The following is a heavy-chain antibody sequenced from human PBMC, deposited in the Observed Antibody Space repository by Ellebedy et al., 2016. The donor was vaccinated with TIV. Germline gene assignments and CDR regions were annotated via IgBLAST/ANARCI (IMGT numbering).Heavy chain of an antibody. CDR2: IYAGDSET. J-gene: IGHJ4*02. CDR3: ARRGLADF. CDR1: GYTFSNYW. Sequence: GESLKISCETSGYTFSNYWIGWVRQKPGKGLEWVGSIYAGDSETNYSPSLQGHITISVDKSVSTTYLHLSSLRVSDSAMYFCARRGLADFWGQGTHIPVSS. D-gene: IGHD3/OR15-3a*01. V-gene: IGHV5-51*01.